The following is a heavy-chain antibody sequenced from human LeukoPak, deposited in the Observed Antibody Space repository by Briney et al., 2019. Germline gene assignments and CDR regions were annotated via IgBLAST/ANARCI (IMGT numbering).Heavy chain of an antibody. CDR2: IWYDGSNV. CDR3: AKEAPIWARFDY. CDR1: GFPFSNYG. Sequence: PGGSLRLSCAASGFPFSNYGMHWARQAPGKGLEWVGVIWYDGSNVKYPDSVKGRFTISRDNSKNMMYLQMNSLRAEDTAVYYCAKEAPIWARFDYWGQGTLVTVSS. D-gene: IGHD2/OR15-2a*01. V-gene: IGHV3-33*06. J-gene: IGHJ4*02.